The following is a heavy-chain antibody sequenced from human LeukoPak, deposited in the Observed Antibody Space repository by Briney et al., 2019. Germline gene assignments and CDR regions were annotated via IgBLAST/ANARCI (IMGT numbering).Heavy chain of an antibody. J-gene: IGHJ3*02. CDR2: ISGYNGNT. CDR1: GYTFTNYG. V-gene: IGHV1-18*01. Sequence: ASVKVSCKASGYTFTNYGISWVRQAPGQGLEWMGWISGYNGNTKYAQKVQGRVTMTTDTSTSTAYMELRSLRSDDTALYYCARGAGGPIGYCSGGTCYNDAFDIWGQGTMVTVSS. D-gene: IGHD2-15*01. CDR3: ARGAGGPIGYCSGGTCYNDAFDI.